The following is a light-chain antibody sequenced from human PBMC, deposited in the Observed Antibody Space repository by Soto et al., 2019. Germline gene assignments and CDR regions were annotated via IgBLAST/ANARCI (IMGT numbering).Light chain of an antibody. CDR1: ESISRH. CDR3: HRTYCTRTFI. Sequence: DIQMTQSPSSLSASVGDRVTITCRASESISRHLNWYQQKPGKAPKILIYAASSLQNGVASRCRGSGSGTDFTLTITNLQPEDLATYYCHRTYCTRTFIFGQVTRLDI. CDR2: AAS. J-gene: IGKJ5*01. V-gene: IGKV1-39*01.